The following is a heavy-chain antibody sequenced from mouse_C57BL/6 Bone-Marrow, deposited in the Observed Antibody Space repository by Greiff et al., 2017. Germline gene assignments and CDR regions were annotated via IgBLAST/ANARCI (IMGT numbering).Heavy chain of an antibody. Sequence: EVMLVESGGGLVKPGGSLKLSCAASGFTFSSYAMSWVRQTPEKRLEWVATISDGGSYTYYPDNVKGRFTFSRDNAKHNLYLQMSPLKSEDTAMYYCARDEGRQLRLAWFAYWGQGTLVTVSA. CDR1: GFTFSSYA. CDR2: ISDGGSYT. V-gene: IGHV5-4*01. J-gene: IGHJ3*01. CDR3: ARDEGRQLRLAWFAY. D-gene: IGHD3-2*02.